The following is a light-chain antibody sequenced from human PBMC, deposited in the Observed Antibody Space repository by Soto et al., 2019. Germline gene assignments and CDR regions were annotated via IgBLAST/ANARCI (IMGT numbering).Light chain of an antibody. J-gene: IGLJ1*01. V-gene: IGLV2-14*01. CDR2: EVS. Sequence: QSALTQPASESGSPGQSITISCTGTSSDVGGYNYVSWYQQHPGKAPKLMIYEVSNRPSGVSNRFSGSKSGNTASLTISGLQAEDEADYYCSSYTSSSTYVFGTGTRSPS. CDR1: SSDVGGYNY. CDR3: SSYTSSSTYV.